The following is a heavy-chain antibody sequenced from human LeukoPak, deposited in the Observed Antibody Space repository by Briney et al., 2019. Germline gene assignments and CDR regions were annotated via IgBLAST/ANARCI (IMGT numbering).Heavy chain of an antibody. J-gene: IGHJ3*02. D-gene: IGHD3-22*01. CDR2: ISSSGSTI. CDR1: GFTFSSYE. CDR3: ARDFDSSGYYLHAFDI. V-gene: IGHV3-48*03. Sequence: GGSLRLSCTASGFTFSSYEMNWVRQAPGKGLEWFSYISSSGSTIYYADSVKGRFTISRDNAKNSLYLQMNSLRAEDTAVYYCARDFDSSGYYLHAFDIWGQGTMVTVSS.